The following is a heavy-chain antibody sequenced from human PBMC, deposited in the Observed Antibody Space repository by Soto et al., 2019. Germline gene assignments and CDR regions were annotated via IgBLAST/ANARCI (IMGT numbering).Heavy chain of an antibody. Sequence: SVKVSCKASGGTFSSYAISWLRQAPGQGLEWMGGIIPIFGTANYAQKFQGRVTITADESTSTAYMELSSLRSEDTAVYYCARNPSEPGYSSGWYGRYYYYGMDVWGQGTTVTVSS. V-gene: IGHV1-69*13. CDR2: IIPIFGTA. CDR1: GGTFSSYA. J-gene: IGHJ6*02. CDR3: ARNPSEPGYSSGWYGRYYYYGMDV. D-gene: IGHD6-19*01.